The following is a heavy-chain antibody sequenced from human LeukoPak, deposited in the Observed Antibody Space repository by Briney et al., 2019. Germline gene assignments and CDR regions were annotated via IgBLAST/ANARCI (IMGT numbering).Heavy chain of an antibody. D-gene: IGHD3-9*01. CDR3: AKAMTSSTYYFDS. Sequence: PGGSLRLSCGASGLTVSSYGMNWVRQAPGKGLEWVSVISLNDGSTYYADSVRGRFTISRDNSKNTLFLQMNGLRAEDTAIYYCAKAMTSSTYYFDSWGQGTLVTVSS. J-gene: IGHJ4*02. V-gene: IGHV3-23*01. CDR2: ISLNDGST. CDR1: GLTVSSYG.